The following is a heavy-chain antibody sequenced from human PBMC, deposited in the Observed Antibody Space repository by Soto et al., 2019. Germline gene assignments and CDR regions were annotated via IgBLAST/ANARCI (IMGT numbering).Heavy chain of an antibody. Sequence: GGSLRLCCAASGFTLSSYGMSWVRQAPGKGLEWVSAISPNGQGIYYADSVRGRFTISRDTFKNTVFLHMDSLRAEDTAVYYCAKDRNYPRDCFHYWGQGTLVTVSS. J-gene: IGHJ4*02. CDR2: ISPNGQGI. V-gene: IGHV3-23*01. CDR1: GFTLSSYG. D-gene: IGHD1-7*01. CDR3: AKDRNYPRDCFHY.